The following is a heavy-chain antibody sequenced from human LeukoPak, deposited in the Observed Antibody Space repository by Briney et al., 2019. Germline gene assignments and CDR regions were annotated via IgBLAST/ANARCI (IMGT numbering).Heavy chain of an antibody. D-gene: IGHD5-24*01. CDR2: ISGSGSGGST. Sequence: GESLRLSCAASGFTFTTYWMSWVRQPPGKGLEWVSNISGSGSGGSTYYADSVKGRFTISRDNSKNTLYLQMNSLRAEDTAVYYCAKSGYNRFDYWGQGTLVTVSS. CDR3: AKSGYNRFDY. CDR1: GFTFTTYW. J-gene: IGHJ4*02. V-gene: IGHV3-23*01.